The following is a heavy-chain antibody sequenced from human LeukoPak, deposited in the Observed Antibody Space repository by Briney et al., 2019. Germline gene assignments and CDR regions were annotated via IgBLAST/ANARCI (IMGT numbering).Heavy chain of an antibody. V-gene: IGHV1-69*06. D-gene: IGHD4-17*01. J-gene: IGHJ6*03. CDR2: IIPIFGTA. Sequence: GASVKVSCKASGGTFSSYASSWVRQAPGQGREWMGGIIPIFGTANYAQKFQGRVTLTADKPTSTAYMELSSLRSQDTAVYYCARVGGDYGDYYYYYMDVWGKGPTVTVSS. CDR3: ARVGGDYGDYYYYYMDV. CDR1: GGTFSSYA.